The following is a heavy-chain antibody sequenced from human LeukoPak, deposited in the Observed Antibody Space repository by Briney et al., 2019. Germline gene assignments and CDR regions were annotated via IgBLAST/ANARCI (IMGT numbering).Heavy chain of an antibody. D-gene: IGHD2-15*01. Sequence: GGSLRLSCAASEFSFSTYTIHWVRQVPGKGLEWVAVISYDGRNEYYADSARGRFTISRDNSKNTLYLQMNSLRPEDTAVYYCARVPRYCSGGLCPFFDYWGQGTLVTVSS. J-gene: IGHJ4*02. CDR2: ISYDGRNE. CDR3: ARVPRYCSGGLCPFFDY. CDR1: EFSFSTYT. V-gene: IGHV3-30*04.